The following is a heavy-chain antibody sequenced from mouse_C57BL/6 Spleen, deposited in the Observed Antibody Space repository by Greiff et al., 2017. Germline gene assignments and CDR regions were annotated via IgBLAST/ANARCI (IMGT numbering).Heavy chain of an antibody. CDR1: GFTFSDYY. CDR2: INYDGSST. V-gene: IGHV5-16*01. CDR3: ARIITTAHWYFDV. Sequence: EVQLVESEGGLVQPGSSMKLSCTASGFTFSDYYMAWVRQVPEKGLEWVANINYDGSSTYYLDSLKSRFIISRDNAKNILYLQMSSLKSEDTATYYCARIITTAHWYFDVWGTGTTVTVSS. J-gene: IGHJ1*03. D-gene: IGHD1-1*01.